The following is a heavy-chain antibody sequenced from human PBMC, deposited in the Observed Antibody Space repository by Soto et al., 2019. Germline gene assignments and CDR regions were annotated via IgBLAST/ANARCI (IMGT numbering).Heavy chain of an antibody. J-gene: IGHJ5*02. CDR1: GGSITSENHY. V-gene: IGHV4-30-4*01. CDR2: IFASGYA. Sequence: SVTMSLPWTVSGGSITSENHYGTWIRQPPGKGLEFIGYIFASGYAYSSPSLKSRVCLSLDTSEKHFSLQLISFTASDTAVYYCARVNACYDRSSTTGRWFDAWGQGTLVTVCS. CDR3: ARVNACYDRSSTTGRWFDA. D-gene: IGHD3-22*01.